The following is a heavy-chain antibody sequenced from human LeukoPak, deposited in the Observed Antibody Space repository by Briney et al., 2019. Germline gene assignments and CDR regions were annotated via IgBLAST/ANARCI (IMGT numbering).Heavy chain of an antibody. CDR3: ARDSSSWYHYYYYYMDV. J-gene: IGHJ6*03. CDR2: ISSDGSRV. V-gene: IGHV3-74*01. Sequence: GGSLRLSCAASGFTFSDYWMHWVRQAPGKGLVWVSRISSDGSRVTYADSVKGRFTISRDNAKNSLYLQMNSLRAEDTAVYYCARDSSSWYHYYYYYMDVWGKGTTVTVSS. CDR1: GFTFSDYW. D-gene: IGHD6-13*01.